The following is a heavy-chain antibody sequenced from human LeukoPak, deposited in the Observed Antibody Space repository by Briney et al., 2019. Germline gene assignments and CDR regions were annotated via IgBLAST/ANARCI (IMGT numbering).Heavy chain of an antibody. CDR2: ISYSGLSI. D-gene: IGHD4-17*01. J-gene: IGHJ4*02. CDR1: GFTFSTYG. CDR3: AGDKVPNGDLDFLEY. V-gene: IGHV3-48*04. Sequence: GGTLRLSCAASGFTFSTYGMSWVRQAPGKGLEWVSFISYSGLSIYYADSVKGRFTVSRDNAKNSLYLQMNSLRPDDTAVYYCAGDKVPNGDLDFLEYWGQGALVTVSS.